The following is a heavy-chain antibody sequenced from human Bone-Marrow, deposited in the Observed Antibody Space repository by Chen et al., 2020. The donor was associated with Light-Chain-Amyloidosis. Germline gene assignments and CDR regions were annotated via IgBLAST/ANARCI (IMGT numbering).Heavy chain of an antibody. CDR1: GFTFSSYA. CDR3: ASRDSSSSSGYYYYGMDV. CDR2: TSYDGSNK. J-gene: IGHJ6*02. Sequence: QVQLVESGGGVVQPGRSLRLSCAASGFTFSSYAMHWVRQAPGKGLEWVAVTSYDGSNKYYADSVKGRFTISRDNSKNTLYLQMNSLRAEDTAVYYCASRDSSSSSGYYYYGMDVWGQGTTVTVSS. V-gene: IGHV3-30-3*01. D-gene: IGHD6-6*01.